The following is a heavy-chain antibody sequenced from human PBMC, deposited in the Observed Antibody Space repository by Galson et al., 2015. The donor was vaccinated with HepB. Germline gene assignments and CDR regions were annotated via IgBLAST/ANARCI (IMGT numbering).Heavy chain of an antibody. Sequence: SLRLSCAASGFTFSNYAMSWVRQAPGKGLEWVSTFSGVNSDTYYADSVKGRFTVSRDDSKNQVYLQMNSLRSEDTAVYYCAKDREGDTGDCDSWGQGTLVTVSS. J-gene: IGHJ4*02. D-gene: IGHD5-18*01. V-gene: IGHV3-23*01. CDR3: AKDREGDTGDCDS. CDR2: FSGVNSDT. CDR1: GFTFSNYA.